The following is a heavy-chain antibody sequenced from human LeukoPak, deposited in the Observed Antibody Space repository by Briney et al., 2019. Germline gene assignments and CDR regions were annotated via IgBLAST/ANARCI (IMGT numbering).Heavy chain of an antibody. CDR3: ARDRTYYDFWSGYPNWFDP. V-gene: IGHV4-59*12. CDR2: IYYSGST. Sequence: PSETLSLTCTVSGGSISSYYWSWIRQPPGKGLEWIGYIYYSGSTNYNPSLKSRVTISVDTSKNQFSLKLSSVTAADTAVYYCARDRTYYDFWSGYPNWFDPWGQGTLVTVSS. J-gene: IGHJ5*02. CDR1: GGSISSYY. D-gene: IGHD3-3*01.